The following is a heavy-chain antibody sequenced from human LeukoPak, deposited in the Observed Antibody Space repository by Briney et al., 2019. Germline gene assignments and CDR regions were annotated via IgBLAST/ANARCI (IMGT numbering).Heavy chain of an antibody. V-gene: IGHV4-39*01. CDR2: IYYSGST. J-gene: IGHJ5*02. Sequence: SETLSLTCTVSGGSISSSSYYWGWIRQPPGKGLEWIGSIYYSGSTYYNPSLKSRVTISVDTSKNQFSLKLSSVTAADTAVYYCARRAPYDFWSGYCDNWFDPWGQGTLVTVSS. CDR3: ARRAPYDFWSGYCDNWFDP. D-gene: IGHD3-3*01. CDR1: GGSISSSSYY.